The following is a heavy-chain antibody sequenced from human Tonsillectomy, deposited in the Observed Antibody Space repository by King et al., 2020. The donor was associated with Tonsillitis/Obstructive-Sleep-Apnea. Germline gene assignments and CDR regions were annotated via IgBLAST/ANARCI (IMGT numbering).Heavy chain of an antibody. CDR1: GYTFTSYG. Sequence: QLVQSGAEVKKPGASVKVSCKASGYTFTSYGISWVRQAPGQGLEWMGWISAYNGNTNYAQKLQGRGSMTTDTSTSTAYMELRSLRSDDTAVYYCARANVDAAMVTYYYYYYMDVWGKGTTVTVSS. CDR3: ARANVDAAMVTYYYYYYMDV. CDR2: ISAYNGNT. D-gene: IGHD5-18*01. J-gene: IGHJ6*03. V-gene: IGHV1-18*01.